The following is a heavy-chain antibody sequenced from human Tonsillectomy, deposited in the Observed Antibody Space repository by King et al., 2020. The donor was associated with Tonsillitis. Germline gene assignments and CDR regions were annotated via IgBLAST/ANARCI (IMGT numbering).Heavy chain of an antibody. D-gene: IGHD2-21*01. CDR1: GFTFSSYA. CDR2: ISYDGSNK. Sequence: VQLVESGGGVVQPGRSLRLSCAASGFTFSSYAMHWVRQAPGKGLEWVAVISYDGSNKYYADSVKGRFTISRDNSKNTLYLQMNSLRAEDTAVYYCAGDGGGSLVLYFDLWGRGTLVTVSS. CDR3: AGDGGGSLVLYFDL. J-gene: IGHJ2*01. V-gene: IGHV3-30-3*01.